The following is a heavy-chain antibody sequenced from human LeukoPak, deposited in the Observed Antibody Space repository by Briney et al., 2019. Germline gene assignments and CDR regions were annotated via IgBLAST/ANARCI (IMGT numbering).Heavy chain of an antibody. Sequence: PSETLSLTCTVSGGSISSYYWSWIRQPPGKGLEWIGYIYYSGSTNYNPSLKSRVTISVDTSKNQFSLKLSSVTAADTAVYYCARDRGGGYSYGYNYYYYYMDVWGKGTTVTISS. CDR1: GGSISSYY. CDR3: ARDRGGGYSYGYNYYYYYMDV. V-gene: IGHV4-59*01. CDR2: IYYSGST. J-gene: IGHJ6*03. D-gene: IGHD5-18*01.